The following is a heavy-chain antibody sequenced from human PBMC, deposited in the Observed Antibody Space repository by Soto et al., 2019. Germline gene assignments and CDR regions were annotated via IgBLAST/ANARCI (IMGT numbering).Heavy chain of an antibody. Sequence: GGSLRLSCAASGFTFSDYYMSWIRQAPGKGLEWVSYISSSGSTIYYADSVKGRFTISRDDAKNSLYLQMNSLRAEDTAVYYCARDSSSWYFDYWGQGTLVTVSS. CDR1: GFTFSDYY. D-gene: IGHD6-13*01. J-gene: IGHJ4*02. V-gene: IGHV3-11*01. CDR3: ARDSSSWYFDY. CDR2: ISSSGSTI.